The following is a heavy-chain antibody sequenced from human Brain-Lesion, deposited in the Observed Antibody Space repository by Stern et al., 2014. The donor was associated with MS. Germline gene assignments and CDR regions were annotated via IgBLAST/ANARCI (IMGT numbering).Heavy chain of an antibody. CDR1: GYTLTELS. CDR2: FDPENGES. CDR3: ATDLQQPLVDTFDI. Sequence: QVQLVHSGAEVKKPGASVKVSCKVSGYTLTELSMHWVRQAPGKGLERMGGFDPENGESIYEQKFQGRVTMTEDTSTDTAYMELSSLRSEDTAIYYCATDLQQPLVDTFDIWGQGTMVTVSS. V-gene: IGHV1-24*01. D-gene: IGHD6-13*01. J-gene: IGHJ3*02.